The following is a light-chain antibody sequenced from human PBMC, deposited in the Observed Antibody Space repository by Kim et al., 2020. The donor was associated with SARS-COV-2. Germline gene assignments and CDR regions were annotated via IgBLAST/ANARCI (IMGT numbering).Light chain of an antibody. J-gene: IGLJ2*01. CDR3: QTWGTGIQV. Sequence: QLVLTQSPSASASLGASVKLTCSLSSGHSNYAIAWHQQQPEKGPRYLMKLNSDGSHRKGDGIPDRFSGSSSGAERYLSISSLLSEDEADYYCQTWGTGIQVFGGGTQLTVL. CDR2: LNSDGSH. V-gene: IGLV4-69*01. CDR1: SGHSNYA.